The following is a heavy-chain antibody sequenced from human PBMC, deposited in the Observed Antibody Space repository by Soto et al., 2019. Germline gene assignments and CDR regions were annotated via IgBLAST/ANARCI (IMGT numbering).Heavy chain of an antibody. Sequence: EVQLVESGGGLVQPGGSLRLSCAASGFTFGSYEMNWVRQAPGKGLEWVSYISSSDTIYYADSVKGRFTVSRDNAKKSVYLQMNSLRAEDTAVYYCARDGEVGGHFDYWGQGTLVTVSS. CDR2: ISSSDTI. V-gene: IGHV3-48*03. D-gene: IGHD1-26*01. CDR1: GFTFGSYE. CDR3: ARDGEVGGHFDY. J-gene: IGHJ4*02.